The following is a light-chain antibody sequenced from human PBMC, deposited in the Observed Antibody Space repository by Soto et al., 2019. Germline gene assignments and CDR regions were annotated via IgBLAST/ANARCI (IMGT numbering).Light chain of an antibody. Sequence: DIQLTQSPSSLSASVGDRVNISCRASQSISNYLNWYQQKPGKAPKVLIFAASELQSGVPSRFSGSGSGTDFTLTISSLQPDDFATYYCQQSYTRTFGQGTRVEL. V-gene: IGKV1-39*01. CDR2: AAS. CDR3: QQSYTRT. CDR1: QSISNY. J-gene: IGKJ1*01.